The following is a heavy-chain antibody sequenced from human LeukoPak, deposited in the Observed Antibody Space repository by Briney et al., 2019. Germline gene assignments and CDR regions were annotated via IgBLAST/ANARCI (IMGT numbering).Heavy chain of an antibody. V-gene: IGHV4-34*01. CDR3: ARGTWSSSIDY. J-gene: IGHJ4*02. Sequence: SETLSLTCAVYGGSFSGYYWSWIRQPPGKGPEWIGEINSSGSINYNPTLKSRLTISGDTSKNQFSLRLSSVTAADTAVYYCARGTWSSSIDYWGQGTLVTVSS. CDR1: GGSFSGYY. D-gene: IGHD6-6*01. CDR2: INSSGSI.